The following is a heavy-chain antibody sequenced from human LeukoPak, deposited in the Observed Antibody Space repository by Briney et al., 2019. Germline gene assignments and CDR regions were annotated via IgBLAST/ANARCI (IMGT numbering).Heavy chain of an antibody. V-gene: IGHV3-23*01. Sequence: GGSLRLSCAASGFTFSTYAMSWVRQAPGKGLEWVSTISGSGANTYYADSVKGRFTISRDNSKNTLYLQMNSLRAEDTAVYYCARVSSDIFVYYFDYWGQGTLVTVSS. D-gene: IGHD3-9*01. J-gene: IGHJ4*02. CDR1: GFTFSTYA. CDR2: ISGSGANT. CDR3: ARVSSDIFVYYFDY.